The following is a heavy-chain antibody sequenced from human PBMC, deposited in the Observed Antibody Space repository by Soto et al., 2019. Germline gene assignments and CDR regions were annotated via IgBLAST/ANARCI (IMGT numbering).Heavy chain of an antibody. Sequence: QPGWSLRLSCAGSGFTFSSYAMTWVRHAPGKGLEWVSTLSDNGGHTYYADSVKGRFTISRDNSKNTLYLQMNSLRAEDTAVYYCAKDSKSVLVPAARVYGMDVWGQGTTVTVSS. J-gene: IGHJ6*01. CDR1: GFTFSSYA. V-gene: IGHV3-23*01. CDR2: LSDNGGHT. CDR3: AKDSKSVLVPAARVYGMDV. D-gene: IGHD2-2*01.